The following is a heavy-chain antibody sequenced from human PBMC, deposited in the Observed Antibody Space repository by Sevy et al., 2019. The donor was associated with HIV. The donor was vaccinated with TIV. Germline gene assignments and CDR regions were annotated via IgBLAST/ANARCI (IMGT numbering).Heavy chain of an antibody. CDR2: ISYDGSNK. CDR1: GFTFSSYA. J-gene: IGHJ6*03. CDR3: AREMGGYGSGRPIGYMDV. Sequence: GGSLRLSCAASGFTFSSYAMHWVRQAPGKGLEWVAVISYDGSNKYYADSVKGRFTISRDNSKNTPYLQMNSLRAEDTAVYYCAREMGGYGSGRPIGYMDVWGKGTTVTVSS. D-gene: IGHD5-18*01. V-gene: IGHV3-30-3*01.